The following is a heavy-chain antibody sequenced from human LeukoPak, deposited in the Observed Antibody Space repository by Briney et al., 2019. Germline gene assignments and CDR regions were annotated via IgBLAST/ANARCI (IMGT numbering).Heavy chain of an antibody. CDR3: ATDSIAVAGSTNADY. CDR2: IYYSGST. J-gene: IGHJ4*02. V-gene: IGHV4-59*08. CDR1: GGSISSYY. Sequence: PSETLSLTCTVSGGSISSYYWSWLRQPPGKGLEWIGYIYYSGSTNYNPSLKSRVTISVDTSKNQFSLKLSSVTAADTAVYYCATDSIAVAGSTNADYWGQGTLVTVSS. D-gene: IGHD6-19*01.